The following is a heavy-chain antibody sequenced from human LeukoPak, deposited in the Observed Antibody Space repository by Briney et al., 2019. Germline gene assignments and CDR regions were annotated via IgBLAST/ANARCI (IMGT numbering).Heavy chain of an antibody. CDR1: GGSISSSNW. CDR3: ARAFLVGYSPEEYFFDY. Sequence: KPSETLSLTCTVSGGSISSSNWWGWVRQPPGKGLECIGEIHHSGTTNYNPSLKSRVTISVDKSKNEFSLKLNSVTAADTAVYYCARAFLVGYSPEEYFFDYWGQGTLVTVSS. V-gene: IGHV4-4*02. D-gene: IGHD2-15*01. CDR2: IHHSGTT. J-gene: IGHJ4*02.